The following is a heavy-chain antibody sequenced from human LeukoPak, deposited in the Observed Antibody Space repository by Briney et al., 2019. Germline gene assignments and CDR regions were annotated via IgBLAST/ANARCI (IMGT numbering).Heavy chain of an antibody. D-gene: IGHD5-12*01. CDR3: AKDRNSGYDSDY. V-gene: IGHV3-30*18. Sequence: GRSLRLSCAASGFTFSSYGMHWVRQAPRKGLEWVAVISYDGSNKYYADSVKGRFTISRDNSKNTLYLQMNSLRAEDTAVYYCAKDRNSGYDSDYWGQGTLVTVSS. CDR1: GFTFSSYG. J-gene: IGHJ4*02. CDR2: ISYDGSNK.